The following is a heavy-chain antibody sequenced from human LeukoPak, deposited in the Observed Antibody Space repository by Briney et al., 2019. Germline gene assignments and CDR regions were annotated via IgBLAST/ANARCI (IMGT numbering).Heavy chain of an antibody. CDR1: GFTFSNYA. CDR3: AKNYVVVTATSGYFDH. J-gene: IGHJ4*02. V-gene: IGHV3-23*01. D-gene: IGHD2-21*02. CDR2: ISGSGGTK. Sequence: PGGSLRLSCAASGFTFSNYAMSWVRQAPGKGLEWVSEISGSGGTKYYADPVEGRFTISRDNSKNTLYLQMNSLRAEDTAIYYCAKNYVVVTATSGYFDHWGQGTLVTVSS.